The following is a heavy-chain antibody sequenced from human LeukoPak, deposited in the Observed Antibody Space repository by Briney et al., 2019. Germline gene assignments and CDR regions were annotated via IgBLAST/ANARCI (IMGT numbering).Heavy chain of an antibody. CDR1: GFTFSSYA. J-gene: IGHJ4*02. Sequence: GGSLRLSCAASGFTFSSYAMHWVRQAPGKGLEYVSAISSNGGSTYYANSVKGRFTISRDNSKNTLYLQMGSLRAEDMAVYYCARGVGFGVVPYYFDYWGQGTLVTVSS. CDR2: ISSNGGST. D-gene: IGHD3-3*01. CDR3: ARGVGFGVVPYYFDY. V-gene: IGHV3-64*01.